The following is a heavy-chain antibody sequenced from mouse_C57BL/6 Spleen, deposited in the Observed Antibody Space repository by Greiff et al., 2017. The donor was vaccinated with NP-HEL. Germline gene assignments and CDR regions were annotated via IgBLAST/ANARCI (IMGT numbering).Heavy chain of an antibody. CDR3: TRLTTTVVAYYFDY. D-gene: IGHD1-1*01. V-gene: IGHV1-15*01. CDR2: IDPETGGT. CDR1: GYTFTDYE. J-gene: IGHJ2*01. Sequence: QVQLKQSGAELVRPGASVTLSCKASGYTFTDYEMHWVKQTPVHGLEWIGAIDPETGGTAYNQKFKGKAILTADQSSTTAYMELRSLTSEDSAVYSCTRLTTTVVAYYFDYWGQGTTLTVSS.